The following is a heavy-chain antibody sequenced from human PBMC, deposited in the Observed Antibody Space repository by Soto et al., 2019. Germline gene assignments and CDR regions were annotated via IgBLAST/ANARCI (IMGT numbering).Heavy chain of an antibody. D-gene: IGHD2-15*01. CDR3: ARDYGKLNP. Sequence: EVPLVESGGGLVKPGGSLTLSCAASGFTFSTYTMNWVRQTPGKGLEWVPSIGRSSNYIYYADSLKGRFTISRDSAKNSLFLQMNSRRAEDTAVYYCARDYGKLNPWGQGTLVTVSS. CDR2: IGRSSNYI. V-gene: IGHV3-21*01. CDR1: GFTFSTYT. J-gene: IGHJ5*02.